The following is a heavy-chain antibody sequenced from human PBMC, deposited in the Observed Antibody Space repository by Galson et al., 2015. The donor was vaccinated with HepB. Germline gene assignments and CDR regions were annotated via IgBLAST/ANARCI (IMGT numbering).Heavy chain of an antibody. V-gene: IGHV3-30*18. J-gene: IGHJ6*02. Sequence: SLRLSCAASGFTFSSYGMHWVRQAPGKGLEWVAVISYDGSNKYYADSVKGRFTISRDNSKNTLYLQMNSLRAEDTAVYYCAKGRYSSSWYGAGNYYYGMDVWGQGTTVTVSS. CDR1: GFTFSSYG. D-gene: IGHD6-13*01. CDR2: ISYDGSNK. CDR3: AKGRYSSSWYGAGNYYYGMDV.